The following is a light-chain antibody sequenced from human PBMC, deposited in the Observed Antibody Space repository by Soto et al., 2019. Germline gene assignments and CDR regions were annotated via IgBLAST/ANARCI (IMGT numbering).Light chain of an antibody. CDR2: DAS. V-gene: IGKV3-11*01. CDR3: QQRYNWPLT. Sequence: EIVLTQSPATLSLSPWERASLSCMASHYFSSALAWYQQKPGQAPRLLIYDASNRATGIPARFSGSGSGTDFTLTISSLEPEDSAVYYCQQRYNWPLTFGGGTKVDI. CDR1: HYFSSA. J-gene: IGKJ4*01.